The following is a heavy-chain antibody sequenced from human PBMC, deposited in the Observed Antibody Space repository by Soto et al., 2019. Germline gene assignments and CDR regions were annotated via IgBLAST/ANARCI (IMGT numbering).Heavy chain of an antibody. CDR1: GGSISSSSYY. V-gene: IGHV4-39*01. J-gene: IGHJ2*01. Sequence: QLQLQESGPGLVKPSETLSLTCTVSGGSISSSSYYWGWIRQPPGKGLEWIGSIYYSVSTYYNPTVKSLVTISEDSSKNQFSLKLSAVTAADTAVYYCARHASSPFDAWYFDLWGRGTLVTVSS. CDR2: IYYSVST. CDR3: ARHASSPFDAWYFDL.